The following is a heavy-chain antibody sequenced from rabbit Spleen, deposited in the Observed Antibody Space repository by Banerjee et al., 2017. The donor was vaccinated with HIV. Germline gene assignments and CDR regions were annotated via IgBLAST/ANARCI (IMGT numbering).Heavy chain of an antibody. CDR3: ARETSSGWDL. Sequence: QSLEESGGDLVKPGASLTLTCTASGFSFSSRFYMCWVRQAPGKGLEWIACIDSGTSGDTYYANWAKGRFTISKTSSTTVTLQMTSLTAADTATYFCARETSSGWDLWGPGTLVTVS. V-gene: IGHV1S40*01. CDR1: GFSFSSRFY. J-gene: IGHJ4*01. D-gene: IGHD4-1*01. CDR2: IDSGTSGDT.